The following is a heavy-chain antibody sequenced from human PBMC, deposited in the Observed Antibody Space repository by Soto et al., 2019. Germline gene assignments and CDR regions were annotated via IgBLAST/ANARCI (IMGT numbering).Heavy chain of an antibody. CDR3: ARNGWNYGYYYYYMDV. CDR1: GGSISSYY. Sequence: QVQLQESGPGLVKPSETLSLTCTVSGGSISSYYWSWIRQPPGKGLEWIGYIYYSGSTNYNPSLKSRVTRSVDTSRNQFCLKLSSVTAADTAVYYCARNGWNYGYYYYYMDVWGKGTTVTVSS. V-gene: IGHV4-59*01. J-gene: IGHJ6*03. CDR2: IYYSGST. D-gene: IGHD1-7*01.